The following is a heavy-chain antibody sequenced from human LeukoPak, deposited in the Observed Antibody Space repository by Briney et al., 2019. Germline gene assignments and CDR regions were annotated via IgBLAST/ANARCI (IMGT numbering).Heavy chain of an antibody. CDR3: ARIVGARPYNWFDP. J-gene: IGHJ5*02. Sequence: SETLSLTCTVSGGSISSYYWSWIRQPPGKGLEWIGHIYYSGSTYYNPSLKSQVTISEDTSKNQFSLKLSSVTAADTAVYYCARIVGARPYNWFDPWGQGTLVTVSS. V-gene: IGHV4-59*01. CDR2: IYYSGST. D-gene: IGHD1-26*01. CDR1: GGSISSYY.